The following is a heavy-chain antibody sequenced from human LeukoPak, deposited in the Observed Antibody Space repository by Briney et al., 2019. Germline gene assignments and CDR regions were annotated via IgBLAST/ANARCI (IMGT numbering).Heavy chain of an antibody. Sequence: ASVKVSCKASGYTFTSYGISWVRQAPGQGLEWMGWISAYNGNTNYAQKLQGRVTMTTDTSTSTAYMELRSLRSDDTAVYYCASESAAGVSYAFDIWGQGTMVTVSS. CDR2: ISAYNGNT. J-gene: IGHJ3*02. CDR1: GYTFTSYG. D-gene: IGHD3-3*01. CDR3: ASESAAGVSYAFDI. V-gene: IGHV1-18*01.